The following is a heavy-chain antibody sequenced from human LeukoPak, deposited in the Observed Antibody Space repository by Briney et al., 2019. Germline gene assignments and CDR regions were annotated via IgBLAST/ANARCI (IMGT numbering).Heavy chain of an antibody. CDR3: ARDREQWLPWAPGYYGMDV. CDR2: ISYDGSNK. Sequence: PGRSLRLSCAASGFTFSSYAMHWVRQAPGKGLEWVAVISYDGSNKYYADSVKGRFTISRDNSKNTLYLQMNSLRAEDTAVYYCARDREQWLPWAPGYYGMDVWGQGTTVTVSS. J-gene: IGHJ6*02. CDR1: GFTFSSYA. D-gene: IGHD6-19*01. V-gene: IGHV3-30-3*01.